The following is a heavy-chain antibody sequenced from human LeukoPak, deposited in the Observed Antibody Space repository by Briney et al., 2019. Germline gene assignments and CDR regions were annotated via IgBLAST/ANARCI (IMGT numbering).Heavy chain of an antibody. D-gene: IGHD1-26*01. V-gene: IGHV1-18*01. J-gene: IGHJ4*02. Sequence: GASVKVSCKASGYTFTSYDINWVRQATGQGLEWMGWISAYNGNTNYAQKLQGRVTMTTDTSTSTAYMELRSLRSDDTAVYYCARDQVGPGLLDYWGQGTLVTVSS. CDR2: ISAYNGNT. CDR3: ARDQVGPGLLDY. CDR1: GYTFTSYD.